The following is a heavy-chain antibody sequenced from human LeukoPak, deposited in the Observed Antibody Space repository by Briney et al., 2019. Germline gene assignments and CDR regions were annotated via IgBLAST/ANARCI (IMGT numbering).Heavy chain of an antibody. Sequence: ASVKASCKASGYTFTSYGISWVRQAPGQGLEWMGWISAYNGNTNYAQKLQGRVTMTTDTSTSTAYMELRSLRSDDTAVYYCARASELRYFDWLYPKPPFDYWGQGTLVTVSS. CDR2: ISAYNGNT. CDR3: ARASELRYFDWLYPKPPFDY. D-gene: IGHD3-9*01. CDR1: GYTFTSYG. J-gene: IGHJ4*02. V-gene: IGHV1-18*01.